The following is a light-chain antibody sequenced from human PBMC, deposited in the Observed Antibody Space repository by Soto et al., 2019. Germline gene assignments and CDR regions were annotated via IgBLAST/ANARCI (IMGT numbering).Light chain of an antibody. J-gene: IGKJ1*01. V-gene: IGKV1-5*03. Sequence: DIQMTQSPSTLSASVGDRVTITCRASQSISGWLAWYQQKPGNALTFLIYQASNLESGVPSRFSGSGSGTEFTLTISSLQADDLATYYCQQYDSYPLTFGQGTKVEIK. CDR1: QSISGW. CDR2: QAS. CDR3: QQYDSYPLT.